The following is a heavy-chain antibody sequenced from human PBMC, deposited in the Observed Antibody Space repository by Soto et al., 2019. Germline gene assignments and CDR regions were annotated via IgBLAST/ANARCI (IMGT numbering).Heavy chain of an antibody. Sequence: GGSLRLSCAVSGFTFSHYAMRWVRQAPGKGLEWVSTISSSGDGTYYTDSVRGRFAVSRDNSKNTLFLQMNSLRAEDTAIYYCAKTSGSWYYFDTWGQGTLVTVSS. CDR1: GFTFSHYA. CDR3: AKTSGSWYYFDT. D-gene: IGHD6-19*01. V-gene: IGHV3-23*01. CDR2: ISSSGDGT. J-gene: IGHJ4*02.